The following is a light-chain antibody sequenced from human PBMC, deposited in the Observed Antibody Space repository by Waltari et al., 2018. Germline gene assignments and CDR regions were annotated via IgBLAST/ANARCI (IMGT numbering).Light chain of an antibody. J-gene: IGLJ2*01. CDR1: IVTKKY. CDR3: NCATDDNVRI. V-gene: IGLV3-27*01. Sequence: SYELTQPSSVSVSPGQTAKITCSGDIVTKKYVRWFQQKPGRAPVLVIYKDTERPSGIPERVSGSSSGTTVTLTISGAQGEDEAEYYCNCATDDNVRIFGGGTRLTVL. CDR2: KDT.